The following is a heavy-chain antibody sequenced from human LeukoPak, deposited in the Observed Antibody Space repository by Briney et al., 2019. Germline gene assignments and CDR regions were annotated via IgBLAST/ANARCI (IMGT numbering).Heavy chain of an antibody. V-gene: IGHV4-34*01. CDR2: INHSGST. Sequence: SETLSLNCAVYGGSFSGYYWSWIRQPPGKGLEWIGEINHSGSTNYNPSLKSRVTISVDTSKNQFSLKLSSVTAADTAVYYCARAVDTALILRYYFDYWGQGTLVTVSS. D-gene: IGHD5-18*01. CDR1: GGSFSGYY. CDR3: ARAVDTALILRYYFDY. J-gene: IGHJ4*02.